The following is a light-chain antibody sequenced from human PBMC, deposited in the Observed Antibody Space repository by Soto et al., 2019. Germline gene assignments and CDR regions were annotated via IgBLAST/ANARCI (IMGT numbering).Light chain of an antibody. Sequence: QSVLTQPPSASGSPGQSVTISCTGTSKDIGAYNFVSWYQRLPGKAPKLIIYDVINRPPGVPDRFSGSKSGNTASLTVSGLQADDEGDYFCSSYSGSIRGVVFGGETKLTVL. CDR2: DVI. CDR1: SKDIGAYNF. V-gene: IGLV2-8*01. CDR3: SSYSGSIRGVV. J-gene: IGLJ2*01.